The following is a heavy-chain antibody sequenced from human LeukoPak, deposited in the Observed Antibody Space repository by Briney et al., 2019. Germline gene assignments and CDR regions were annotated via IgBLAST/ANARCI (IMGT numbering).Heavy chain of an antibody. V-gene: IGHV4-34*01. CDR1: GGSFSGYY. Sequence: SETLSLTCAVYGGSFSGYYWSWIRQPPGKGLEWIGEINHSGSTNYNPSLKSRVTISVDTSKNQFSLKLSSVTAADTAVYYCATPHLYYYDSSGTGEAFDIWGQGTMVTVSS. CDR2: INHSGST. J-gene: IGHJ3*02. D-gene: IGHD3-22*01. CDR3: ATPHLYYYDSSGTGEAFDI.